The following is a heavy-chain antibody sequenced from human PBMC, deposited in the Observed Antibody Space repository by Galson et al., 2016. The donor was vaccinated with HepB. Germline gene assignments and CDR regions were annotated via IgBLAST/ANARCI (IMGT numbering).Heavy chain of an antibody. V-gene: IGHV3-53*01. J-gene: IGHJ2*01. CDR3: ARDRLAYCGGDCSETVYWYFDL. Sequence: SLRLSCAASGFTVSSNYMSWVRQAPGKGLEWVSIINSGGSRYYADSVKGRFTISRDRSKNTVYLQMDSLRAEDTAVYYCARDRLAYCGGDCSETVYWYFDLWGRGTLVTVSS. CDR2: INSGGSR. CDR1: GFTVSSNY. D-gene: IGHD2-21*02.